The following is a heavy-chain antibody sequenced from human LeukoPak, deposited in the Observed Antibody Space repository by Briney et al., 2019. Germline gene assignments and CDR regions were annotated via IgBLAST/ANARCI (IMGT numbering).Heavy chain of an antibody. J-gene: IGHJ4*02. D-gene: IGHD6-13*01. CDR3: ARVTGSSISSRSLLY. CDR2: INPYNGNT. V-gene: IGHV1-18*01. Sequence: GASVKVSCKAPGYIFTNYGISWVRQAPGQGLEWMGQINPYNGNTNYVQKVQGRVTMTTDTSTYTAYMELRSLASDDTAIYFCARVTGSSISSRSLLYWGQGTLVTVS. CDR1: GYIFTNYG.